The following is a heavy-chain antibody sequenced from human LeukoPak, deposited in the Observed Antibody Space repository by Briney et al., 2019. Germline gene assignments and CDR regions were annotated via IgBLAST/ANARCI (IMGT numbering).Heavy chain of an antibody. CDR1: GGSISSNY. Sequence: PSETLSLTCTVSGGSISSNYWSWIRQPPGKGLEWIGYIHHSGSTNYNPSLKSRVTISIDTSKNQISLNLSSVTAADAAVYYCARHGGGGLFDYWGQGTLVTVSS. J-gene: IGHJ4*02. D-gene: IGHD3-16*01. V-gene: IGHV4-59*08. CDR2: IHHSGST. CDR3: ARHGGGGLFDY.